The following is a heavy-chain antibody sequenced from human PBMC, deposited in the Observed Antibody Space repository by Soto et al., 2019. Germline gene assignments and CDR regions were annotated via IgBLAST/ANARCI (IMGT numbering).Heavy chain of an antibody. J-gene: IGHJ6*02. CDR1: GYTFTSHD. CDR3: ARAFAMGV. V-gene: IGHV1-8*01. Sequence: QVQLMQSGAEVKKPGASVKVSCKASGYTFTSHDINWVRQATGQGLEWMGWMNPNSGDTGYAQKSXGXVXXTRNTSISTAYMELSSLRSDDTAVDYCARAFAMGVWGQGTTVTVSS. CDR2: MNPNSGDT.